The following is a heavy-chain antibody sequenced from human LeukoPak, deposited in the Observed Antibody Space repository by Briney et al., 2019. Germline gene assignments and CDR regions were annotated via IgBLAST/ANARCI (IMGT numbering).Heavy chain of an antibody. CDR2: INTNTGNP. V-gene: IGHV7-4-1*02. Sequence: ASVKVSCKASGYTFTSYYMHWARQAPGQGPEWMGWINTNTGNPTYAQGFTGRFVFSLDTSVSTAYLQISSLKAEDTAVYYCARAKRAMVRGSPLRGFDPWGQGTLVTVSS. J-gene: IGHJ5*02. CDR3: ARAKRAMVRGSPLRGFDP. CDR1: GYTFTSYY. D-gene: IGHD3-10*01.